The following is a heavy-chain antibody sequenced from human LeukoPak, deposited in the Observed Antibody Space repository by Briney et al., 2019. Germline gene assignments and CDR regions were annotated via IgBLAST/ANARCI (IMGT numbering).Heavy chain of an antibody. CDR3: AREIRKQNYYDSSGYYTLDY. V-gene: IGHV4-34*01. D-gene: IGHD3-22*01. CDR1: GGSFSGYY. CDR2: INHSGST. J-gene: IGHJ4*02. Sequence: SETLSLTCAVYGGSFSGYYWSWIRQPPGKGLEWIGEINHSGSTNYNPSLKSRVTISVDTSKNQFSLKLSSVTAADTAVYYCAREIRKQNYYDSSGYYTLDYWGQGTLVTVSS.